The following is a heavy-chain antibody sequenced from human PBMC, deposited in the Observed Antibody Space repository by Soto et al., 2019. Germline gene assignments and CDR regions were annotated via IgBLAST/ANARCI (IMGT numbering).Heavy chain of an antibody. V-gene: IGHV4-59*01. CDR1: GGSISSYY. D-gene: IGHD3-16*02. CDR3: ARTSSNDYVWGSYRPFDY. CDR2: IYYSGST. Sequence: QVQLQESGPGLVKPSETLSLTCTVSGGSISSYYWSWIRQPPGKGLEWIGYIYYSGSTNYNPSLKSRVTMSVDTSKNQFSLKLSSVTAADTAVYYCARTSSNDYVWGSYRPFDYWGQGTLVTVSS. J-gene: IGHJ4*02.